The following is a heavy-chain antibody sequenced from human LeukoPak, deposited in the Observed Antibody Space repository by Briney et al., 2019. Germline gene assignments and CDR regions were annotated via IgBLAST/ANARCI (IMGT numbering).Heavy chain of an antibody. J-gene: IGHJ4*02. CDR2: ISGSGGST. CDR3: AKDLSTNDY. Sequence: PGGSLLLSCAASGFPFSSYAMSWARPAPGKGLEGVSAISGSGGSTYYADSVKGRFTISRDNSKNTLYLQMNSLRAEDTAVYYCAKDLSTNDYWGQGTLVTVSS. D-gene: IGHD2-8*01. V-gene: IGHV3-23*01. CDR1: GFPFSSYA.